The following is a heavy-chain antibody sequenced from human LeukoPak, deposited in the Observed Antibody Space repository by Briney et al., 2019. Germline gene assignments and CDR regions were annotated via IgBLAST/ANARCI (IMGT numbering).Heavy chain of an antibody. Sequence: GASVKVSCKASGGTFSSYAISWVRQAPGQGLEWMGRIIPILGIANYAQKFQGRVTITADKSTSTAYMELSSLRSEDTAVYYCARDPLEEYDSSGYYSSGNYWGQGTLVTVSS. J-gene: IGHJ4*02. V-gene: IGHV1-69*04. CDR2: IIPILGIA. D-gene: IGHD3-22*01. CDR1: GGTFSSYA. CDR3: ARDPLEEYDSSGYYSSGNY.